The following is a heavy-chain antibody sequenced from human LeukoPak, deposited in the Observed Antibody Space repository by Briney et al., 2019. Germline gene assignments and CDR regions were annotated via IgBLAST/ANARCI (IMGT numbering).Heavy chain of an antibody. J-gene: IGHJ6*03. V-gene: IGHV3-48*01. CDR1: GFTFSSYS. Sequence: GGSLRLSCAASGFTFSSYSMNWVRQAPGKGLEWVSYISSSSSTIYYADSVKGRFTISRDNAKNSLYLQMNSLRAEDTAVHYCARRADIVVVPAAHRDYYYYYYYYMDVWGKGTTVTVSS. D-gene: IGHD2-2*01. CDR3: ARRADIVVVPAAHRDYYYYYYYYMDV. CDR2: ISSSSSTI.